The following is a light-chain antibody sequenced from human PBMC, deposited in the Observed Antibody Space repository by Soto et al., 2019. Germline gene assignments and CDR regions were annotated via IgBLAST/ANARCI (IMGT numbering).Light chain of an antibody. V-gene: IGKV3-20*01. CDR1: QSVSSSY. J-gene: IGKJ3*01. Sequence: EIVLTQSPGTLSLSPGERATLSCRASQSVSSSYLAWYQQKPGQAPRLLIYRASSRATGIPDRFSGSGSGTDSTLTISRLEPEDFAVYYCQHYGSSALFGPGTKVDIK. CDR3: QHYGSSAL. CDR2: RAS.